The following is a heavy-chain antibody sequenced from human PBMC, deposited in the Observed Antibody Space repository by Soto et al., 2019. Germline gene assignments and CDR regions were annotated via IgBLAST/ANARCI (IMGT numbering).Heavy chain of an antibody. CDR2: MNPKTGNT. D-gene: IGHD6-25*01. CDR3: AREAASDPSFYYHYMDV. CDR1: GYTFTNYN. J-gene: IGHJ6*03. Sequence: QEQLVQSGAEVKKPGAPVKVSCKASGYTFTNYNINWVRQATGQGLEWMGWMNPKTGNTGYAEKFQGRVTMTRNSSINTDFMELSGLRSEDTAVYYCAREAASDPSFYYHYMDVWGKGTTVTVSS. V-gene: IGHV1-8*01.